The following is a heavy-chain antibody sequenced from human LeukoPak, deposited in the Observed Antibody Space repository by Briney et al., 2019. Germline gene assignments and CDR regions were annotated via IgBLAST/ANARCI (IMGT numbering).Heavy chain of an antibody. CDR3: ARTTVTTSAFDI. V-gene: IGHV4-38-2*02. D-gene: IGHD4-17*01. CDR2: IYHSGST. Sequence: SETLSLTCTVSGYSISSGYYWGWIRQPPGKGLEWIGSIYHSGSTYYNPSLKSRVTISVDTSKNQFSLKLSSVTAADTAVYYCARTTVTTSAFDIWGQGTMVTVPS. CDR1: GYSISSGYY. J-gene: IGHJ3*02.